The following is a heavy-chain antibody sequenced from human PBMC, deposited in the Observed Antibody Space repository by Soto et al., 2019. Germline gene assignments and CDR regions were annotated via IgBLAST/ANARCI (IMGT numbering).Heavy chain of an antibody. CDR1: GGSIRSNIYY. V-gene: IGHV4-39*01. CDR2: VHYSGST. J-gene: IGHJ6*02. Sequence: SETLSLTCSVSGGSIRSNIYYWGWIRQPPGKGLEWIATVHYSGSTYYTPSLKNRVTISADTSNNQFSLRLNSVTAADTAVYYCARLHGYCISSSCHGHYAMDVWGQGTTVTVSS. D-gene: IGHD2-15*01. CDR3: ARLHGYCISSSCHGHYAMDV.